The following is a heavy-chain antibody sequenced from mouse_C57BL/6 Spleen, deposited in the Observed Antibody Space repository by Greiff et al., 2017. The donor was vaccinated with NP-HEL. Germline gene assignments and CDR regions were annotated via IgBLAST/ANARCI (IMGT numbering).Heavy chain of an antibody. CDR3: ARGGYGSKNYAMDY. CDR1: GFTFSDYG. Sequence: EVQLVESGGGLVKPGGSLKLSCAASGFTFSDYGMHWVRQAPEKGLEWVAYISSGSSTIYYADTVKGRFTISRDNAKNTLFLQMTSLRSEDTAMYYCARGGYGSKNYAMDYWGQGTSVTVSS. V-gene: IGHV5-17*01. CDR2: ISSGSSTI. J-gene: IGHJ4*01. D-gene: IGHD1-1*01.